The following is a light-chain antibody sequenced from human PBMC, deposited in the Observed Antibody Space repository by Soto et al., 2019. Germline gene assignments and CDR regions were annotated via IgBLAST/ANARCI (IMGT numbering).Light chain of an antibody. Sequence: EIVLTQSPDTLSLSPGERATLSCRASQSVSNYLAWYQQKPGQAPRLLIYDASNRATGIPARFSGSGSGTDFTLTISGLEPEDFAVYYCQQYGSSLFTFGPGTKVDFK. CDR2: DAS. CDR3: QQYGSSLFT. J-gene: IGKJ3*01. CDR1: QSVSNY. V-gene: IGKV3-11*01.